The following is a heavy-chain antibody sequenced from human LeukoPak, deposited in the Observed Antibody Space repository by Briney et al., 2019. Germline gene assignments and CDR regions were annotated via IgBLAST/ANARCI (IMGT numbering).Heavy chain of an antibody. V-gene: IGHV3-66*01. Sequence: AGGSLRLSCAASGFSVIRNYMNWVRQAPGKGLEWVSVIYTNGTTYYADSVKGRFTISRDDSKNTLSLQMNSLRAEDTAVYYCSRDRLGGLDLWGQGTLVTVSS. D-gene: IGHD5-12*01. J-gene: IGHJ5*02. CDR1: GFSVIRNY. CDR2: IYTNGTT. CDR3: SRDRLGGLDL.